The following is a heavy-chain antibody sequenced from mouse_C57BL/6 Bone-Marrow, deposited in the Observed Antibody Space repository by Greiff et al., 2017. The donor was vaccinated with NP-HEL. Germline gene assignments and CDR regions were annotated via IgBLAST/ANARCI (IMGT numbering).Heavy chain of an antibody. CDR3: ARDGTTVVGDY. Sequence: EVKLVESGGDLVKPGGSLKLSCAASGFTFSSYAMSWVRQTPEKRLEWVATISDGGSYTYYPDNVKGRFTISRDNAKNNLYLQMSHLKSEDTAMYYCARDGTTVVGDYWGQGTTLTVSS. D-gene: IGHD1-1*01. CDR1: GFTFSSYA. CDR2: ISDGGSYT. V-gene: IGHV5-4*01. J-gene: IGHJ2*01.